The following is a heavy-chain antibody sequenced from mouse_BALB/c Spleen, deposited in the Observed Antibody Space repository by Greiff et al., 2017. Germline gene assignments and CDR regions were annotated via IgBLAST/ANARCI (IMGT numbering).Heavy chain of an antibody. V-gene: IGHV3-8*02. CDR1: GDSFTSCY. CDR3: ASPLYDCVGYYAMDY. Sequence: EVKLMESGPSLVKPSQTLSLTCSVTGDSFTSCYWNWIRQFPGNKLEYMGYISYSGSTYYNPSHKSRISITRDTSKNQYYLQLNSVTTEDTATYYCASPLYDCVGYYAMDYWGQGTSVTVSS. J-gene: IGHJ4*01. CDR2: ISYSGST. D-gene: IGHD2-3*01.